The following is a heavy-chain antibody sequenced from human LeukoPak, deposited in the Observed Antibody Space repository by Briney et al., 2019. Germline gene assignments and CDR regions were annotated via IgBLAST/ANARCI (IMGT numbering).Heavy chain of an antibody. D-gene: IGHD1-14*01. Sequence: GGSLRLSCAASGFTFSAYWMHWVRQAPGKGLEWVARIHEAGTTITYADSVKGRFIIPRDNSKNTLYLQMNNLSAGDRGVYYCVRDLVFVWTTGYYLDFCGEGAQLIVS. J-gene: IGHJ4*02. CDR1: GFTFSAYW. V-gene: IGHV3-74*01. CDR3: VRDLVFVWTTGYYLDF. CDR2: IHEAGTTI.